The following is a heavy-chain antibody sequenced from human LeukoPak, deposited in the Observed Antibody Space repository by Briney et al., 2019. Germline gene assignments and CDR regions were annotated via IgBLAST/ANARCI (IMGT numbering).Heavy chain of an antibody. Sequence: GGALRLSCAASGFTFSSYGMHWVRQAPGKGLEWVAFICYDGSNKYYADSVKGRFTISRDNSKTTLYLSMNTLRAQDTAVYYCAKDKDATPFKAGDFWNGYGQRLGRNPLDYWGQGTLVTVSS. J-gene: IGHJ4*02. CDR2: ICYDGSNK. V-gene: IGHV3-30*02. CDR3: AKDKDATPFKAGDFWNGYGQRLGRNPLDY. D-gene: IGHD3/OR15-3a*01. CDR1: GFTFSSYG.